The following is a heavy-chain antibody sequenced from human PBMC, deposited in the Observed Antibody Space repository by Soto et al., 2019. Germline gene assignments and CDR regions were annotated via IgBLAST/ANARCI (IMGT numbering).Heavy chain of an antibody. D-gene: IGHD2-8*01. V-gene: IGHV4-39*01. CDR1: GGSISSSSYY. CDR2: IYSSGST. Sequence: ASETLSLTCTVSGGSISSSSYYWGWIRQPPGKGLEWIGNIYSSGSTYYNPSLKSRVTISVDTSKNQFSLKLRSVTAADTAVYYCASAYCTNGVCPSWFDPWGQGALVTVSS. J-gene: IGHJ5*02. CDR3: ASAYCTNGVCPSWFDP.